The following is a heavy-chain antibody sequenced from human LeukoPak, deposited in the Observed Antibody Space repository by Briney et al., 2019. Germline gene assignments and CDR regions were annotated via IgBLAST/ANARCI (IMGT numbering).Heavy chain of an antibody. J-gene: IGHJ4*02. D-gene: IGHD3-10*01. CDR1: GFTFSSYS. Sequence: GGSLRLSCAASGFTFSSYSMNWVRQAPGKGLEWVSYISSSSSTIYYADSVKGRFTISRDNAKNSLYLQMNSLRAEDTAVYYCARALSMVLYYFDYWGQGTLVTVSS. V-gene: IGHV3-48*01. CDR3: ARALSMVLYYFDY. CDR2: ISSSSSTI.